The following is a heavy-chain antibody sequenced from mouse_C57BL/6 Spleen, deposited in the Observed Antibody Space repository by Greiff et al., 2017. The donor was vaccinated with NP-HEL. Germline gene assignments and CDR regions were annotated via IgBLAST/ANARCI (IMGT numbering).Heavy chain of an antibody. V-gene: IGHV1-52*01. J-gene: IGHJ4*01. D-gene: IGHD2-4*01. CDR2: IDPSDSET. CDR3: ARRYYDYDEDYAMDY. CDR1: GYTFTSYW. Sequence: QVQLQQPGAELVRPGSSVKLSCKASGYTFTSYWMHWVKQRPIQGLEWIGNIDPSDSETHYNQKFKDKATLTVDKSSSTAYMQLSSLTSEDSAVYYCARRYYDYDEDYAMDYWGQGTSVTVSS.